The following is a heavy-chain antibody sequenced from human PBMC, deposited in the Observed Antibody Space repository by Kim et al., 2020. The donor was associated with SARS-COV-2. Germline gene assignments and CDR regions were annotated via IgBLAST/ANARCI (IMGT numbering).Heavy chain of an antibody. J-gene: IGHJ3*02. CDR2: T. V-gene: IGHV1-3*01. Sequence: TKYSQKFQGRVTITRDTSASTAYMELSSLRSEDTAVYYCARSQKTDAFDIWGQGTMVTVSS. CDR3: ARSQKTDAFDI.